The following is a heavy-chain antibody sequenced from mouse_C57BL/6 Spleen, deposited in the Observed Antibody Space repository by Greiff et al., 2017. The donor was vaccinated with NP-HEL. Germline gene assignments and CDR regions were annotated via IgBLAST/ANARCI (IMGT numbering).Heavy chain of an antibody. J-gene: IGHJ3*01. CDR3: ARSNFGDYGGAY. Sequence: QVQLQQPGAELVMPGASVKLSCKASGYTFTSYWMHWVKQRPGQGLEWIGEIDPSDSYTNYNQKFKGKSTLTVDKSSSTAYMQLSSLTSEDSAVYYCARSNFGDYGGAYWGQGTLVTVSA. CDR1: GYTFTSYW. D-gene: IGHD2-4*01. CDR2: IDPSDSYT. V-gene: IGHV1-69*01.